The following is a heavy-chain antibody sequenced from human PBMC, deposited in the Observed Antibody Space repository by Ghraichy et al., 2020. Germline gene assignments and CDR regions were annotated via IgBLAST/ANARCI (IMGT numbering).Heavy chain of an antibody. CDR2: IKEDGSEK. D-gene: IGHD2-2*02. CDR1: GFTFRTYW. Sequence: GALRLSCAASGFTFRTYWMSWVRQAPGKGLEWVANIKEDGSEKYHVDSLKGRFTISRDNAKNSLYLQMNSLRAEDTAVYYCARSWGPIPVESYWGQGALVTVSP. V-gene: IGHV3-7*03. J-gene: IGHJ4*02. CDR3: ARSWGPIPVESY.